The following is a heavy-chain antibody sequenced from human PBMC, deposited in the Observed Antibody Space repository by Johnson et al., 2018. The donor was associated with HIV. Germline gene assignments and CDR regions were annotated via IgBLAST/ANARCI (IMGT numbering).Heavy chain of an antibody. CDR1: GFSVSSYY. Sequence: VQLVESGGGLVQPGGSLRLSCAASGFSVSSYYMSWVRQAPGKGLEWVANIKQDGSEKYYVDSVKGRFTISRDNAKNSLYLQMNSLRAEDTALYYCARQQYYDSSGQGGGLDIWGQGTMVTVSS. CDR2: IKQDGSEK. J-gene: IGHJ3*02. V-gene: IGHV3-7*03. D-gene: IGHD3-22*01. CDR3: ARQQYYDSSGQGGGLDI.